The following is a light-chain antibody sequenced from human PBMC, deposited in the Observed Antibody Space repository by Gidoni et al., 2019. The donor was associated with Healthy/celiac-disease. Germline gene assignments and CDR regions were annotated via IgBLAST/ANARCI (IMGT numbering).Light chain of an antibody. CDR2: DVS. CDR3: SSYTSSSTLVV. CDR1: SSDVGGYNY. J-gene: IGLJ2*01. V-gene: IGLV2-14*03. Sequence: QSALTQPASVSGYPGQSITISCTGTSSDVGGYNYVSWYQQHPGKAPNLMIYDVSNRPSGVSNRFSGSKSGNTASLTISGLQAEDEADYYCSSYTSSSTLVVFGGGTKLTVL.